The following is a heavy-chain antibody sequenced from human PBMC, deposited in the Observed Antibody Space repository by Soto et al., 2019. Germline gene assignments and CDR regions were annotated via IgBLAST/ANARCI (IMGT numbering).Heavy chain of an antibody. CDR1: GFTVSNNY. Sequence: EVQLVESGGGLIQPGGSLRLSCAVSGFTVSNNYMSWVRQAPGKGLEGVSVIYSGGYTAYGDSVKGRFTISRDNSKNTLFLQKNPPGPDDPVGFYCGPRPGGGGYWGQGTLVTVSS. D-gene: IGHD3-10*01. CDR2: IYSGGYT. V-gene: IGHV3-53*01. CDR3: GPRPGGGGY. J-gene: IGHJ4*02.